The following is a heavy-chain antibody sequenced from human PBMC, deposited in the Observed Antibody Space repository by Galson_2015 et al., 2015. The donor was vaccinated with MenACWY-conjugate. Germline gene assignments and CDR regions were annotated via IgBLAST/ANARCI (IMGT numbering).Heavy chain of an antibody. CDR3: TTDLPFIVGATAEDY. J-gene: IGHJ4*02. CDR1: GFTFSNAW. V-gene: IGHV3-15*07. D-gene: IGHD1-26*01. Sequence: SLRLSCAASGFTFSNAWMNWVRQAPGKGLEWVGRIKSKTDGGTTDYAAPVKGRFTISRDDSKNTLYLQMNSLKTEDTAVYYCTTDLPFIVGATAEDYWGQGTLVTVSS. CDR2: IKSKTDGGTT.